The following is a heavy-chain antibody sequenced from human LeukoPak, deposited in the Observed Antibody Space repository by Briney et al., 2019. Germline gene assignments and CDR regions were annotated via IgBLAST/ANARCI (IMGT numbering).Heavy chain of an antibody. D-gene: IGHD5-18*01. CDR3: AKDQRYSYGYRDY. Sequence: PGGSLRLACAASGFTFSNYNMNWVRQAPGKGLEWVSGISPSGDITYYADSVKGRFTISRDNSKNTLYLEVISLTAEDTAVYYCAKDQRYSYGYRDYWGQGTLVTVSS. V-gene: IGHV3-23*01. J-gene: IGHJ4*02. CDR2: ISPSGDIT. CDR1: GFTFSNYN.